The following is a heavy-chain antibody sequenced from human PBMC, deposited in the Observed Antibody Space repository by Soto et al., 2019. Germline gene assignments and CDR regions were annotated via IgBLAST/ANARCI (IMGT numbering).Heavy chain of an antibody. D-gene: IGHD3-10*01. Sequence: GGSLRLSCAASGFTFSGYAMTWVRQAPGKGLEWVSSISGGGGSTYYADSVKGRFTISRDKSANTAFMQLTSLTSEDTALYYCARGGGYYGSGAYYRGYFDHWGLGTLVTVSS. J-gene: IGHJ4*02. CDR3: ARGGGYYGSGAYYRGYFDH. V-gene: IGHV3-23*01. CDR2: ISGGGGST. CDR1: GFTFSGYA.